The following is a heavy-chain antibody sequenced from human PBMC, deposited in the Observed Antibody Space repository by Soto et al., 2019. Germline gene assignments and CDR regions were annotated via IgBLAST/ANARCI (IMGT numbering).Heavy chain of an antibody. Sequence: SETLSLTCTVSGGSISSGDYYWSWIRQPPGKGLEWIGYIYYSGSTYYNPSLKSRVTISVDTSKNQFSLKLSSVTAADTAVYYCASGYSYGEGSFDYWGQGTLVTVSS. CDR3: ASGYSYGEGSFDY. J-gene: IGHJ4*02. D-gene: IGHD5-18*01. CDR2: IYYSGST. CDR1: GGSISSGDYY. V-gene: IGHV4-30-4*01.